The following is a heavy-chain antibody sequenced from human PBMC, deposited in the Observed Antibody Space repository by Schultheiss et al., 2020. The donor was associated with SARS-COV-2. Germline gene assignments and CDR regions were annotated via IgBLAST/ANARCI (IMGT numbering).Heavy chain of an antibody. J-gene: IGHJ4*02. Sequence: GGSLRLSCAASGFTFSSYSMNWVRQAPGKGLEWVSAISGSAGSTYYADSVKGRFTISRDNSKNTLYLQMNSLRAEDTAVYYCARDRTGKVGATLPDYWGQGTLVTVSS. V-gene: IGHV3-23*01. D-gene: IGHD1-26*01. CDR2: ISGSAGST. CDR1: GFTFSSYS. CDR3: ARDRTGKVGATLPDY.